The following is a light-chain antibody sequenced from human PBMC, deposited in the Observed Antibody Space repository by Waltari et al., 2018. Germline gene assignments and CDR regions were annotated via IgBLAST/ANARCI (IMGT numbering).Light chain of an antibody. CDR3: QQYKHWPTS. CDR1: QSVSSH. J-gene: IGKJ4*01. Sequence: ETVMTQFPASLSVSPGERVTLSCRASQSVSSHLAWYQQKPGQAPRLLIFRSSTRASGIPARISGRGSGTEFSLTINSLQSEDSAVYYCQQYKHWPTSFGGGTKVEIK. CDR2: RSS. V-gene: IGKV3-15*01.